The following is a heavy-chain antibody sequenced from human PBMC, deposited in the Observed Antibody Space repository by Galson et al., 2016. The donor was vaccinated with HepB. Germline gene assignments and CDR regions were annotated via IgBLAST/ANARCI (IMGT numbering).Heavy chain of an antibody. Sequence: PALVKPTQTLTLTCTVSGISLDNANMGVSWIRQPPGKALEWLAHIFSNDEQSYRTSLRSRLTISKDYARSQVVLTMSNMDPVDTATYYCARIPDYYDGRDYYDYYYYGMDVWGQGTTVTVSS. V-gene: IGHV2-26*01. J-gene: IGHJ6*02. CDR2: IFSNDEQ. D-gene: IGHD3-22*01. CDR1: GISLDNANMG. CDR3: ARIPDYYDGRDYYDYYYYGMDV.